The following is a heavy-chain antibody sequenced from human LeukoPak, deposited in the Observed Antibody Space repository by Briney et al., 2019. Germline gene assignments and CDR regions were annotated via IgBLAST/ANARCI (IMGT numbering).Heavy chain of an antibody. V-gene: IGHV3-23*01. CDR2: ISGSGGST. CDR3: AKCLTMIPESFQH. D-gene: IGHD3-22*01. J-gene: IGHJ1*01. Sequence: GGSLRLSCAASGFTFSSYAMTWVRQALGKGLEWVSAISGSGGSTYYADSVKGRFTISRDNSKNTLYLQMNSLRAEDTAVYYCAKCLTMIPESFQHWGQGTLVTVSS. CDR1: GFTFSSYA.